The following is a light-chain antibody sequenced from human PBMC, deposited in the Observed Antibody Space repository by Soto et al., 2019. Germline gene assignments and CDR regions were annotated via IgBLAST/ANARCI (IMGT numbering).Light chain of an antibody. Sequence: EIVMTQSPSTLSVSPAEGSTLSCMASQGIGDTLAWYQQKPGQAPRLLIFGASTRATGTPARFSGSGSGTEFTLTISSLQSEDFAVYYCQQYNNWPSWTFGQGTKVDI. V-gene: IGKV3D-15*01. CDR1: QGIGDT. J-gene: IGKJ1*01. CDR3: QQYNNWPSWT. CDR2: GAS.